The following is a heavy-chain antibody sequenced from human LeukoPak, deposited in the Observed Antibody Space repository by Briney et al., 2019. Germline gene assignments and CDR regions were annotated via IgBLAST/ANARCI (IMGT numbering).Heavy chain of an antibody. D-gene: IGHD3-16*02. CDR2: IKQDGSEK. J-gene: IGHJ6*04. Sequence: GGSLRLSCAASGFTFSSYWMSWVRQAPGKGLEWVANIKQDGSEKYYVDSVKGRFTISRDNAKNSLYLQMNSLRAEDTAVYYCAGRAITFGGVIVNDYYYGMDVWGKGTTVTVSS. CDR3: AGRAITFGGVIVNDYYYGMDV. CDR1: GFTFSSYW. V-gene: IGHV3-7*01.